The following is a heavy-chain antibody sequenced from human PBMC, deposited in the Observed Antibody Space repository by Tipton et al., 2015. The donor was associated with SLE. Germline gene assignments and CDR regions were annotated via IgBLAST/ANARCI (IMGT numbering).Heavy chain of an antibody. CDR3: VRDFQDGWFDP. CDR2: IRFDGTIK. V-gene: IGHV3-30*02. Sequence: SLRLSCAASGFSFRSYAMQWVRQAPGKGLEWVSFIRFDGTIKDYADFAKGRFIISRDNSKNMLYLQMNSLRVEDTAVYFCVRDFQDGWFDPWGQGTLVIVSP. J-gene: IGHJ5*02. CDR1: GFSFRSYA.